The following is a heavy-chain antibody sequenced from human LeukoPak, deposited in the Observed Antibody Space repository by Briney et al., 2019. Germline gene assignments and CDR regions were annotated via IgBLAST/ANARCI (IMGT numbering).Heavy chain of an antibody. CDR3: ASGYSYDLFDY. Sequence: SETLSLTCTVSGGSISSSSYYWGWIRQPPGKGLQWIGSINYSGNTYYNPSLKSRVTISVDTSKNQFSLKLSSVTAAGTAVYYCASGYSYDLFDYWGQGTLVTVSS. V-gene: IGHV4-39*07. CDR1: GGSISSSSYY. CDR2: INYSGNT. J-gene: IGHJ4*02. D-gene: IGHD5-18*01.